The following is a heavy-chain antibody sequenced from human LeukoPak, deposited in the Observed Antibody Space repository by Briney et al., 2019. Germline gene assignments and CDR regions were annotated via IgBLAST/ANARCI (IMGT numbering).Heavy chain of an antibody. CDR3: ASTAYCGGDCYPDIFDY. CDR1: GGSISSYY. CDR2: IYYSGST. V-gene: IGHV4-59*08. D-gene: IGHD2-21*02. J-gene: IGHJ4*02. Sequence: SETLSLTCTVSGGSISSYYWSWIRQPPGKGLEWIGYIYYSGSTNYNPSLKSRVTISVDMSKNQFSLKLSSVTAADTAVYYCASTAYCGGDCYPDIFDYWGQGTLVTVSS.